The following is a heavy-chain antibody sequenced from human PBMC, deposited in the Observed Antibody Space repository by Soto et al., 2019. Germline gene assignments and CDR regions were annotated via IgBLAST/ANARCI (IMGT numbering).Heavy chain of an antibody. CDR1: GFTFSNYA. V-gene: IGHV3-23*01. CDR2: VTGSGGST. D-gene: IGHD3-3*01. Sequence: GGSLRLSCAASGFTFSNYAMSWVRQAPGKGLEWVSAVTGSGGSTYYADSVKGRFTISRDNSKNTLYLQMNSLRAEDTAVYYCAKVAIFGVAPPLYFDCWGQGTLVTVSS. J-gene: IGHJ4*02. CDR3: AKVAIFGVAPPLYFDC.